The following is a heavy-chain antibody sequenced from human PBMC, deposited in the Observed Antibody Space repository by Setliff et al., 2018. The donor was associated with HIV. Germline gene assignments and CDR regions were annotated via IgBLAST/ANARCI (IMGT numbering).Heavy chain of an antibody. CDR2: IYCSGST. J-gene: IGHJ5*02. D-gene: IGHD3-22*01. CDR1: GGSISNSRYY. CDR3: ASRVYYYDSSGYLREEGFDP. V-gene: IGHV4-39*01. Sequence: PSETLSLTCTVSGGSISNSRYYWSWIRQPPGKGLEWIGSIYCSGSTYYNPSLKSRVTISVDTSKNQFSLKLSSVTAADAAVYYCASRVYYYDSSGYLREEGFDPWGQGTLVTVSS.